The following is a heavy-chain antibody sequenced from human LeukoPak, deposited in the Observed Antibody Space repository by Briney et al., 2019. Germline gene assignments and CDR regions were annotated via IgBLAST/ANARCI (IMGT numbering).Heavy chain of an antibody. CDR3: ARDAGLTIFGEGWFGP. V-gene: IGHV1-18*01. CDR1: GYTFTSYG. Sequence: ASVKVSCKASGYTFTSYGISWVRQAPGQGLEWMGWISAYNGNTNYAQKLQGRVTMTTDTSTSAAYMELRSLRSDDTAVYYCARDAGLTIFGEGWFGPWGQGTLVTVSS. J-gene: IGHJ5*02. D-gene: IGHD3-3*01. CDR2: ISAYNGNT.